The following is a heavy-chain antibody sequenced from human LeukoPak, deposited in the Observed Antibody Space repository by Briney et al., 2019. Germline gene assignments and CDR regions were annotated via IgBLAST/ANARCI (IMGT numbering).Heavy chain of an antibody. CDR3: AGDFAVAGIVRWFDT. CDR1: GYTFTDHN. D-gene: IGHD6-19*01. CDR2: INPNTGDT. Sequence: GASVRVSCKASGYTFTDHNMYWVRQAPGQGLEWVAWINPNTGDTKYAQKFQGRVTMTRDTSISTAYMELSRLRSDDTAVYYCAGDFAVAGIVRWFDTWGQGTLVTVSS. V-gene: IGHV1-2*02. J-gene: IGHJ5*02.